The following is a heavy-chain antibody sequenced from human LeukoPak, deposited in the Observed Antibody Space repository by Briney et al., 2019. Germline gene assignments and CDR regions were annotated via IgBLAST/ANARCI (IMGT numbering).Heavy chain of an antibody. CDR2: ISSSSSYI. CDR3: ERDGPGSGWYGDYFDY. V-gene: IGHV3-21*01. Sequence: KPGGSLRLSCAASGFTFSSYSMNWVRQAPGKGLEWVSSISSSSSYIYYADSVKGRFTISRDNAKNSLYLQMNSLRAEDTAVYYCERDGPGSGWYGDYFDYWGQGTLVTVSS. J-gene: IGHJ4*02. D-gene: IGHD6-19*01. CDR1: GFTFSSYS.